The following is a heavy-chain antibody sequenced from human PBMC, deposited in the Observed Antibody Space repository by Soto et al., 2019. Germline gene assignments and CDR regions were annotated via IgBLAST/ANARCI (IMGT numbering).Heavy chain of an antibody. V-gene: IGHV4-31*03. J-gene: IGHJ4*02. CDR2: IYYSGST. CDR3: AREEGDKQLWPLDY. D-gene: IGHD5-18*01. CDR1: GGSIRSGGYY. Sequence: SETLSLTCTVSGGSIRSGGYYWSWIRQHPGKGLEWIGYIYYSGSTNYNPSLKSRVTISVDTSKNQFSLKLSSVTAADTAVYYCAREEGDKQLWPLDYWGQGTLVTVSS.